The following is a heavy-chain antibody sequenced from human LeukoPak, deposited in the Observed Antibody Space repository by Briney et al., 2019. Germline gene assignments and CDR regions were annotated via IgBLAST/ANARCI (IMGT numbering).Heavy chain of an antibody. CDR1: GFTFSSYT. D-gene: IGHD3-10*01. CDR3: AKGSGSHSGNYYVY. J-gene: IGHJ4*02. V-gene: IGHV3-23*01. CDR2: LSDSSGYT. Sequence: GGSLRLSCAASGFTFSSYTMNWVRQAPGKGLEWVSTLSDSSGYTYYADSVRGRFTISRDNSKNTLYLQMDSLRAEDTAVYYCAKGSGSHSGNYYVYWGQGTLVTVSS.